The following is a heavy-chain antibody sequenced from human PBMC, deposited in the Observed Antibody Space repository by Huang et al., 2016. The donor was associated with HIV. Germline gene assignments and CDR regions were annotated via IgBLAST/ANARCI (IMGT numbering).Heavy chain of an antibody. CDR2: VSAASGDT. CDR3: ARDPKYHRIGYYRQRRGIDI. Sequence: QIQLMQSGPELKQPGASVKVSCKASGYTFTSYGITWVRQAHGQGPEWMGWVSAASGDTEYAQKFQGRVTLTTDTSTNRAYMELRSLRSDDTAKYYCARDPKYHRIGYYRQRRGIDIWGQGTMVIVPS. D-gene: IGHD3-22*01. CDR1: GYTFTSYG. V-gene: IGHV1-18*01. J-gene: IGHJ3*02.